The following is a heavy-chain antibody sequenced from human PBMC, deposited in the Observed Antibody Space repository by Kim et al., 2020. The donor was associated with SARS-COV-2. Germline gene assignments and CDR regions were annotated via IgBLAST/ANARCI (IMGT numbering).Heavy chain of an antibody. J-gene: IGHJ6*02. V-gene: IGHV3-15*01. D-gene: IGHD3-10*01. Sequence: APVKGRFTISRDDSQTTLYLQMNSLKTEDTAVYYCTTDPLPHFDFYGMYVWGQGTTVTVAS. CDR3: TTDPLPHFDFYGMYV.